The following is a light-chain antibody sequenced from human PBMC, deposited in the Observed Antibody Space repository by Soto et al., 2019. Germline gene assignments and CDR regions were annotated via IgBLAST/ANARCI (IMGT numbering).Light chain of an antibody. CDR2: GAS. CDR1: QSVSSSY. V-gene: IGKV3-20*01. J-gene: IGKJ3*01. Sequence: EIVLTQSPGTLSLSPGERATLSCRASQSVSSSYLAWYQQKPGQAPRLLIYGASSRATGIPARFSGSGSGTDFTLTISRLEPEDFAAYYCQQYGSSPPTFGPGTKVDIK. CDR3: QQYGSSPPT.